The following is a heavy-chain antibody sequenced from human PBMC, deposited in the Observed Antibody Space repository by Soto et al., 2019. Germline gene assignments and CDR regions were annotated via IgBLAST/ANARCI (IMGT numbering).Heavy chain of an antibody. CDR3: AKRAHCSSTSCYGGEPYYYYYMDV. D-gene: IGHD2-2*01. CDR2: ICVSGGRI. Sequence: AGGALRLSCAGSGFTFCRYSIKWVRQGPGKGVGGGSVICVSGGRIYYADSVKGRFTISRDNSKNTLYLQMNSLRAEDTAVYYCAKRAHCSSTSCYGGEPYYYYYMDVWGKGTTVTVSS. V-gene: IGHV3-23*01. CDR1: GFTFCRYS. J-gene: IGHJ6*03.